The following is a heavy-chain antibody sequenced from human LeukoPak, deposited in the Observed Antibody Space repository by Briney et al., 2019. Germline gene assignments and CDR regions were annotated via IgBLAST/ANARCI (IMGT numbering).Heavy chain of an antibody. CDR1: GGTFSSYA. CDR3: ARRGGNSFDFDY. J-gene: IGHJ4*02. CDR2: IIPILGIA. Sequence: ASVKVSCKASGGTFSSYAISWVRQAPGQGLEWMGRIIPILGIANYAQKFQGRVTITADKSTSTAYMELSSLRSEDTAVYYCARRGGNSFDFDYWGQGTLVTVSS. V-gene: IGHV1-69*04. D-gene: IGHD4-23*01.